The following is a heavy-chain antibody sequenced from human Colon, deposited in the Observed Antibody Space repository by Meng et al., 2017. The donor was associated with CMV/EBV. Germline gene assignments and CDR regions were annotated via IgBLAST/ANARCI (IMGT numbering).Heavy chain of an antibody. CDR2: ISVSSGNI. J-gene: IGHJ6*02. D-gene: IGHD6-6*01. Sequence: GESLKISCVASGFSFNSYTMTWVRQAPGKGLEWVSSISVSSGNIYYADSVTGRFTISGDNAKDSVYLQMNSLTAEDTAVYYCARDLVYGQLVGEIYFYHYGLDVWGQGTTVTVSS. CDR1: GFSFNSYT. V-gene: IGHV3-21*01. CDR3: ARDLVYGQLVGEIYFYHYGLDV.